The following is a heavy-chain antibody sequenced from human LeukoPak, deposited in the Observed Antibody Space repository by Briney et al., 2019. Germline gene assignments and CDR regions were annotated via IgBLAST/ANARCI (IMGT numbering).Heavy chain of an antibody. V-gene: IGHV3-7*03. D-gene: IGHD5-18*01. CDR2: MKQDGSEK. CDR1: GFTFSSYW. CDR3: ARGFVDTAMVTYFDY. Sequence: GGPLRLSRAASGFTFSSYWMSWVRQAPGKGLEWVATMKQDGSEKYYVDSVKGRFTISRDNAKNSLYLQMNSLRAEDTAVYYCARGFVDTAMVTYFDYWGQGTLVTVSS. J-gene: IGHJ4*02.